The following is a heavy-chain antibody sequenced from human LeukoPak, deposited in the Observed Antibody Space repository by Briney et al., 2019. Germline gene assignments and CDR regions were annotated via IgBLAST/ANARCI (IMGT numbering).Heavy chain of an antibody. V-gene: IGHV3-48*03. CDR2: INSGGTTI. D-gene: IGHD2-15*01. CDR3: ARGDSCPTY. Sequence: GGSLRLSCAASGFTFSSYEMNWVRQAPGRGLEWVSYINSGGTTIYYADSVKGRFTISRDNAKNSLYLQMNRLRAEDTAVYYCARGDSCPTYWGQGTLVTVSS. CDR1: GFTFSSYE. J-gene: IGHJ4*02.